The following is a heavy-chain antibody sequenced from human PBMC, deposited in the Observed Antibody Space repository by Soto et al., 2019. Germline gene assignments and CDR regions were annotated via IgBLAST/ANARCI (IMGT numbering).Heavy chain of an antibody. CDR2: IYYTGTT. CDR1: GGSISSYY. D-gene: IGHD3-22*01. CDR3: TRSRASSVYRFDS. Sequence: SEPLSLTCTVSGGSISSYYCSWIRHAPGKGLEWSVSIYYTGTTYDNPALKSRVTISVDTSKNQFSLKLSSVTAAETAVYYCTRSRASSVYRFDSWGQGTLVTVSS. J-gene: IGHJ4*02. V-gene: IGHV4-59*05.